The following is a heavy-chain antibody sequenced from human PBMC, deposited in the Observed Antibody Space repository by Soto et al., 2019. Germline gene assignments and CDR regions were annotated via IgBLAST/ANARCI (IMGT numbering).Heavy chain of an antibody. D-gene: IGHD2-2*02. CDR2: ISGSGGST. CDR3: AKERIPAAIRYYYYGLDV. J-gene: IGHJ6*02. CDR1: GFTFSSYA. Sequence: LRLSCAASGFTFSSYAMSWVRQAPGKGLEWVSAISGSGGSTYYADSVKGRFTISRDNSKNTLYLQMNSLRAEDTAVYYCAKERIPAAIRYYYYGLDVWGQGTTVTVSS. V-gene: IGHV3-23*01.